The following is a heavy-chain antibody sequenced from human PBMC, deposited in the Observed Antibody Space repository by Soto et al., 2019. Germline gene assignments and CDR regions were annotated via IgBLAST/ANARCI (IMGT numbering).Heavy chain of an antibody. V-gene: IGHV3-21*01. J-gene: IGHJ4*02. D-gene: IGHD3-22*01. CDR1: GFTFSSYS. CDR2: ISSSSSYI. CDR3: AKAYYYDSSGHPEKVRYFDY. Sequence: EVQLVESGGGLVKPGGSLRLSCAASGFTFSSYSMNWVRQAPGKGLEWVSSISSSSSYIYYADSVKGRFTISRDNAKNSLYLQMNSLRAEDTAVYYCAKAYYYDSSGHPEKVRYFDYWGQGTLVTVSS.